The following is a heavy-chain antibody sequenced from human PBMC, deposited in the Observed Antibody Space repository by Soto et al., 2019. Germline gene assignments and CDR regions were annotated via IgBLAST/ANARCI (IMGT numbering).Heavy chain of an antibody. CDR2: IFSNDDK. J-gene: IGHJ4*02. CDR3: ARTLRYDFWSGYFDY. CDR1: GFSLTNTRVG. Sequence: VTLKESGPVLVKPPETLTLTCTVSGFSLTNTRVGVGWLRQPPGKALEWLAHIFSNDDKSYSTSLKNRLTISKDTSKSQVVLTMTNMDPVDTATYYCARTLRYDFWSGYFDYWCQGTLVTVSS. V-gene: IGHV2-26*01. D-gene: IGHD3-3*01.